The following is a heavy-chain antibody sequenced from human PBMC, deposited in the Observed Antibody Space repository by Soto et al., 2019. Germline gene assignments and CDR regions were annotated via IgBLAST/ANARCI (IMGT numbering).Heavy chain of an antibody. J-gene: IGHJ4*02. CDR2: IYYSGST. V-gene: IGHV4-59*01. CDR3: ARVRGYYDIFGIDY. Sequence: SETLSLTCTVSGGSISSYYWSWIRQPPGKGLEWIGYIYYSGSTNYNPSLKSRVTISVDTSKNQFSLKLSSVTAAETAVYYCARVRGYYDIFGIDYWGQGTLVTVSS. CDR1: GGSISSYY. D-gene: IGHD3-9*01.